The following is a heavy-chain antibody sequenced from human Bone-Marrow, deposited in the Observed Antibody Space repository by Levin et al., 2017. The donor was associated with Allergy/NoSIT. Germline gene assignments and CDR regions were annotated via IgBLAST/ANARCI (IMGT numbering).Heavy chain of an antibody. Sequence: SETLSLTCTVSGGSIRNPDYYWSWVRQAPGKGLEWIGYIFFTGTTFYNPSLGSRISISVDTSKNQFSLTLTSVTAADTAVYYCARVHLPGNWFDPWGRGTQVTVSS. V-gene: IGHV4-30-4*01. CDR3: ARVHLPGNWFDP. J-gene: IGHJ5*02. CDR2: IFFTGTT. CDR1: GGSIRNPDYY.